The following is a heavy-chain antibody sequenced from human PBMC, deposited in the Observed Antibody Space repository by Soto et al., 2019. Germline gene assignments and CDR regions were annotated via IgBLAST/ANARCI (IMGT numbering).Heavy chain of an antibody. J-gene: IGHJ4*02. V-gene: IGHV3-74*01. CDR3: ARVYSSLSSYDY. D-gene: IGHD5-18*01. CDR1: GVTFSTFW. CDR2: ISSDGSRT. Sequence: PGGFLRLSCAASGVTFSTFWMHWVRQAPGKGLVWVSRISSDGSRTSYADSVKGRFTISRDNAKNTLYLQMNSLRAEDTAIYYCARVYSSLSSYDYWGQGTLVTVSS.